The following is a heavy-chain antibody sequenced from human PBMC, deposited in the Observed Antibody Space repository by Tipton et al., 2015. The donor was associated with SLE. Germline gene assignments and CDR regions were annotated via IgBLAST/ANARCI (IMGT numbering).Heavy chain of an antibody. D-gene: IGHD2/OR15-2a*01. V-gene: IGHV3-48*03. CDR2: ISSSGNTI. Sequence: SLRLSCAASGFTFSSYEMNWVRQAPGKGLEWLSYISSSGNTIYYADSVEGRFTISRDNAKNSLYLQMNTLRAEDTAVYYCAREFLRRGPDFWGQGTPVTVSS. CDR3: AREFLRRGPDF. CDR1: GFTFSSYE. J-gene: IGHJ4*02.